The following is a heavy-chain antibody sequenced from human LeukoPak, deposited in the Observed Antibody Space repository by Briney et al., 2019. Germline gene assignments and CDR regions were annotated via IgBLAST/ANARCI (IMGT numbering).Heavy chain of an antibody. CDR3: ASLEAMAEDAFDI. Sequence: SETLSLTCTVSVGSISSSSYYWGWIRQPPGKGLEWIGSIYYSGSTYYNPSLKSRVTISVDTSKNQFSLKLSSVTAADTAVYYCASLEAMAEDAFDIWGQGTMVTVSS. D-gene: IGHD5-24*01. CDR1: VGSISSSSYY. CDR2: IYYSGST. V-gene: IGHV4-39*01. J-gene: IGHJ3*02.